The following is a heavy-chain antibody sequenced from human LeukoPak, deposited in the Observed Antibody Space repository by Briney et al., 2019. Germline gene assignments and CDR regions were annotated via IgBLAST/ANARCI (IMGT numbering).Heavy chain of an antibody. J-gene: IGHJ5*02. D-gene: IGHD3-10*01. CDR3: ARESNYHGSGTGWFDP. CDR1: GGSISSYY. Sequence: SETLSLTCTVSGGSISSYYWTWIRQPPGKGLEWIGYVDHTGSTNFNPSLNGRVSISRDTSKNLFSLRLRSVTAADTAVYYCARESNYHGSGTGWFDPWGQGTLVTVSS. V-gene: IGHV4-59*01. CDR2: VDHTGST.